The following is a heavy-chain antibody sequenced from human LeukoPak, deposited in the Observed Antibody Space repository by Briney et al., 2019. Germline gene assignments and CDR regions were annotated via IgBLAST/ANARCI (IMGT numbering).Heavy chain of an antibody. CDR1: GFTFSSYA. J-gene: IGHJ4*02. Sequence: GGSLRLSCAASGFTFSSYAMHWVRQAPGKGLVWVSRINSDGSSTSYADSVKGRFTISRDNAKNTLYLQMNSLRAEDTAVYYCAKAPQWLITRIDYWGQGTLVTVSS. CDR3: AKAPQWLITRIDY. D-gene: IGHD6-19*01. V-gene: IGHV3-74*01. CDR2: INSDGSST.